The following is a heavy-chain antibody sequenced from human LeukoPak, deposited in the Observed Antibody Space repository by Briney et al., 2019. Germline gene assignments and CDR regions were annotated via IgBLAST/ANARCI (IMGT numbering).Heavy chain of an antibody. D-gene: IGHD5-18*01. J-gene: IGHJ6*03. CDR3: ARGRRGYSYGSVYYYYYYMDV. Sequence: KPSETLSLTCAVYGGSFSGYYWSWIRQPPGKGLEWIGEINHSGSTNYNPSLKSRVTISVDTSKNQFSLKLSSVTAADTAVYYCARGRRGYSYGSVYYYYYYMDVWGKGTTVTISS. CDR1: GGSFSGYY. V-gene: IGHV4-34*01. CDR2: INHSGST.